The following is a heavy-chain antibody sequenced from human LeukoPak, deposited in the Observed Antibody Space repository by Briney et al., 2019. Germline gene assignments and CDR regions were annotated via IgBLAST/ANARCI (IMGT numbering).Heavy chain of an antibody. V-gene: IGHV4-59*01. J-gene: IGHJ6*02. CDR2: IYYNGNT. Sequence: SETLSLTCSVPDGSINSYYWNWIRRPPGMGLEWIGYIYYNGNTNYSPSLKSRVTMSVDTSKNLFSLKVSSVTAADTAVYYCARGRSNYYGMDVWGQGTTVTVSS. CDR1: DGSINSYY. D-gene: IGHD1-26*01. CDR3: ARGRSNYYGMDV.